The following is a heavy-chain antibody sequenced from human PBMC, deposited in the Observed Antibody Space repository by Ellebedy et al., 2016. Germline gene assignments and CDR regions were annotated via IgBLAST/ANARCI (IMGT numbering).Heavy chain of an antibody. CDR2: INQDGSEK. D-gene: IGHD2-2*01. CDR1: GFTFSRFW. CDR3: ARAKGRGNIVVVPAARFDY. J-gene: IGHJ4*02. V-gene: IGHV3-7*03. Sequence: GGSLRLXXAASGFTFSRFWMSWVRQAPGKGLEWVANINQDGSEKYYVDSVKGRFTISRDNAKNSLYLQMSSLRSEDTAVYYCARAKGRGNIVVVPAARFDYWGQGTLVTVSS.